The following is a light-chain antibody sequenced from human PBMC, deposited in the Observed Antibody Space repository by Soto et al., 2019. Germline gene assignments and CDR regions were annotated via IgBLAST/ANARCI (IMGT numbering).Light chain of an antibody. CDR2: AAS. V-gene: IGKV3-20*01. CDR1: QSVTAND. J-gene: IGKJ1*01. Sequence: EIALTQSPGTLSLSPGEGATLSCRASQSVTANDLAWYQQKPGQAPRLLIYAASIGATGIPDRFSGSGSGTDFTLTISRLEPEDFAVYYCLQYGIPLWTFGQGTKVEIK. CDR3: LQYGIPLWT.